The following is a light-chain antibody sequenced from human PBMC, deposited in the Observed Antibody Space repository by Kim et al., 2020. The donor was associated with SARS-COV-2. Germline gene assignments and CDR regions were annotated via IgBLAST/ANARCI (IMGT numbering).Light chain of an antibody. CDR1: QGINSA. J-gene: IGKJ4*01. Sequence: ASLRDRVTFTGRASQGINSALAWYQQRLGKAPKLLIYFASTLESGVPSRFSGSGSGTDFTLTISSLQPEDFATYYCQQFHTYPLTFGGGTKVDIK. CDR2: FAS. CDR3: QQFHTYPLT. V-gene: IGKV1-13*02.